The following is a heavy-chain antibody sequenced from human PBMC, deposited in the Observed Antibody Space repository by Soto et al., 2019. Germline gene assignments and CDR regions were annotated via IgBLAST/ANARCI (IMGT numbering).Heavy chain of an antibody. D-gene: IGHD7-27*01. Sequence: QVQVVQSGAEVKKPGDSVKVSCRASGYTFTGHAIHWVRQAPGQSLEWMGWNDGGNGRTQYAQRLQGRVTLTRDTSAITAYMELRSLTSEDTAVYYCAREAGRTGDLDYWGQGTLVTVSS. CDR3: AREAGRTGDLDY. CDR1: GYTFTGHA. V-gene: IGHV1-3*01. CDR2: NDGGNGRT. J-gene: IGHJ4*02.